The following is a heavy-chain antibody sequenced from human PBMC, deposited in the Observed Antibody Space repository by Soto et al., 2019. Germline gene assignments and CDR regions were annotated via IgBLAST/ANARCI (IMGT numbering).Heavy chain of an antibody. J-gene: IGHJ4*02. CDR3: ASSRGGYFDH. D-gene: IGHD3-10*01. CDR1: GGSISSYY. Sequence: QVQLQESGPGLVKPSETLSLTCTVSGGSISSYYWSWIRQPPGKGLEWIGYIYYSGSTNYNPPLKRRLNRSRGTPKNQFSLKLSSLTAADTAVYYAASSRGGYFDHWGQGTLVTVSS. CDR2: IYYSGST. V-gene: IGHV4-59*08.